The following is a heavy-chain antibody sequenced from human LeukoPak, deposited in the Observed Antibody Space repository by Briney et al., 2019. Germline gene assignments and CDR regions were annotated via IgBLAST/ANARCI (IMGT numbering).Heavy chain of an antibody. CDR2: ITSNGGST. J-gene: IGHJ4*02. Sequence: GGSLRLSCAGSGFIFYSYAMHWVRQAPGRGLEYVSAITSNGGSTFYADSVKGRFTISRDNSKNTLYLQMDSLRAEDMAVYYCTRGPGYDYVWGSYRVDYWGQGTLVTVSS. D-gene: IGHD3-16*02. V-gene: IGHV3-64*02. CDR1: GFIFYSYA. CDR3: TRGPGYDYVWGSYRVDY.